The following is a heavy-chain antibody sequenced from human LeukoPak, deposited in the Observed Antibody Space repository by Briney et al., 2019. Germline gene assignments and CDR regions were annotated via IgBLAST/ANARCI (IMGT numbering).Heavy chain of an antibody. Sequence: PSETLSLTCTVSGGSIASGYFYWGWVRQTPGKGLEWIGTMYYTGTTYYTPSLKSRVTISVDTSKNQFSLKLSSVTAADTAVYYCARSIVGARSAFDIWGQGTMVTVSS. J-gene: IGHJ3*02. D-gene: IGHD1-26*01. CDR1: GGSIASGYFY. CDR3: ARSIVGARSAFDI. V-gene: IGHV4-39*07. CDR2: MYYTGTT.